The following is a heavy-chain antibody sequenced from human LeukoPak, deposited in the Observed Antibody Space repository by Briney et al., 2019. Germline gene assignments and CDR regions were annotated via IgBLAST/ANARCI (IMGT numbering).Heavy chain of an antibody. Sequence: GGSLRLSCAASGFTVSSNYMSWVRQAPGKGLEWVSVIYSGGSTYYADSVKGRFTISRDNSKNTLYLQMNSLRAEDTAVYYCANPVATIKETKNWGQGTLVTGSS. V-gene: IGHV3-53*01. CDR1: GFTVSSNY. J-gene: IGHJ4*02. D-gene: IGHD5-12*01. CDR3: ANPVATIKETKN. CDR2: IYSGGST.